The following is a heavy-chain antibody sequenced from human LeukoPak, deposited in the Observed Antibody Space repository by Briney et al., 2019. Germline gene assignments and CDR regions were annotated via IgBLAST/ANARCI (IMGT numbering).Heavy chain of an antibody. D-gene: IGHD3-9*01. CDR3: VKGHYDILTGLLGGFFDY. Sequence: PGGSLRLSCSASAFTFSSYAMHWVRQAPGKGLEYVSVISSNGGSTYYADSVKGRFTISRDNSKNTLYLQMSSLRAEDTAVYYCVKGHYDILTGLLGGFFDYWGQGTLVTVSS. CDR1: AFTFSSYA. V-gene: IGHV3-64D*06. CDR2: ISSNGGST. J-gene: IGHJ4*02.